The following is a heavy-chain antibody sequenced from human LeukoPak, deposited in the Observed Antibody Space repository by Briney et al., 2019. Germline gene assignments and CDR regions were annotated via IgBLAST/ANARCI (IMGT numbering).Heavy chain of an antibody. D-gene: IGHD3-22*01. Sequence: GGSLRLSCAASGFTFSSYAMSWVRQAPGKGLEWVSAISGSGGGTYYADSVKGRFTISRDNSKSTLYLQMNSLRAEDTAVYYCATRGTYYYDNSGYWGFDYWGQGTLVTVSS. CDR2: ISGSGGGT. CDR1: GFTFSSYA. CDR3: ATRGTYYYDNSGYWGFDY. J-gene: IGHJ4*02. V-gene: IGHV3-23*01.